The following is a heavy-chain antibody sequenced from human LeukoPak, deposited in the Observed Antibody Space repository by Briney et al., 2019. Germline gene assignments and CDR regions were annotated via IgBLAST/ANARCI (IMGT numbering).Heavy chain of an antibody. D-gene: IGHD5-18*01. Sequence: QTGGSLRLSCAASGFTVSTNYMSWVRQAPGKGLEWISIIYSSGSTYYADSVKGRFTISRDNSKNTLYLQMNSLRAEDTAVYYCAKDFGRGGYSYGPLTGWGQGTLVTVSS. J-gene: IGHJ4*02. CDR2: IYSSGST. V-gene: IGHV3-66*03. CDR3: AKDFGRGGYSYGPLTG. CDR1: GFTVSTNY.